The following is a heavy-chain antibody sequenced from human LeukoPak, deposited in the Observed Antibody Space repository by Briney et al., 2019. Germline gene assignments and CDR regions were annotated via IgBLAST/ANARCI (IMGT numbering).Heavy chain of an antibody. D-gene: IGHD6-13*01. CDR1: GFTFSDYY. J-gene: IGHJ5*02. CDR2: ISSSGSTI. Sequence: GGSLRLSCAASGFTFSDYYMCWIRQAPGKGLEWVSYISSSGSTIYYADSVKGRFTISRDNAKNSLYLQMNSLRAEDTAVYYCARGGAYSSSWNWFDPWGQGTLVTVSS. V-gene: IGHV3-11*04. CDR3: ARGGAYSSSWNWFDP.